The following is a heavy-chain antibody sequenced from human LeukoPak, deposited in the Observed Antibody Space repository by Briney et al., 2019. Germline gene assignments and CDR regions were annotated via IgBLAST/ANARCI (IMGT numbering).Heavy chain of an antibody. Sequence: PSETLSLTCTVSGGSISSSSYYWGWIRQPPGKGLEWIGSIYCSGSTYYNPSLKSRVTISVDTSKNQFSLKLSSVTAADTAVYYCASSVGYCSGGSCRLFDYWGQGTLVTVSS. CDR2: IYCSGST. CDR1: GGSISSSSYY. CDR3: ASSVGYCSGGSCRLFDY. D-gene: IGHD2-15*01. J-gene: IGHJ4*02. V-gene: IGHV4-39*07.